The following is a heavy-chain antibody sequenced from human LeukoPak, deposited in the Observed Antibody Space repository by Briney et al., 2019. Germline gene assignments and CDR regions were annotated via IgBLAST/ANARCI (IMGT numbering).Heavy chain of an antibody. Sequence: PSETLSLTCTVSGGSISTSYYYWSWIRQPPGKGLEWIGYIYYSGSTNYNPSLKSRVTISVDTSKNQFSLKLSSVTAADTAVYYCARVGSISGFYDYWGQGTLVTVSS. J-gene: IGHJ4*02. V-gene: IGHV4-61*01. D-gene: IGHD6-19*01. CDR1: GGSISTSYYY. CDR3: ARVGSISGFYDY. CDR2: IYYSGST.